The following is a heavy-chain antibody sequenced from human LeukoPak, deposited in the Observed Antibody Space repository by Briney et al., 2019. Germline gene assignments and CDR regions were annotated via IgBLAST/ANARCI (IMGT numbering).Heavy chain of an antibody. Sequence: PGGSLTLSCAASGFTFSSYTMSWVRQAPGKGLEGVSAISGSGGSTYYADSVKGRFTISRDNSNNTLYLQMNSLRAEDTAVYYCAKTYDYLNFAAYYFAYWGQGTLVNVSS. V-gene: IGHV3-23*01. CDR3: AKTYDYLNFAAYYFAY. CDR2: ISGSGGST. CDR1: GFTFSSYT. D-gene: IGHD5-12*01. J-gene: IGHJ4*02.